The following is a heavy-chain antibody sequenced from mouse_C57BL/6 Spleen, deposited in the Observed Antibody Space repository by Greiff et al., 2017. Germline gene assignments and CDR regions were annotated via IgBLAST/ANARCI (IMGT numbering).Heavy chain of an antibody. CDR1: GFTFNTYA. D-gene: IGHD2-2*01. CDR2: IRSKSSNYAT. V-gene: IGHV10-3*01. J-gene: IGHJ2*01. Sequence: EVQLVESGGGLVQPKGSLKLSCAASGFTFNTYAMHWVRQAPGKGLEWVARIRSKSSNYATYYADSVKDRFTIARDDSQSMLYLQMNNLKTEDTAMYYGVRGRGDGYDAYFDYWGQGTTLTVSS. CDR3: VRGRGDGYDAYFDY.